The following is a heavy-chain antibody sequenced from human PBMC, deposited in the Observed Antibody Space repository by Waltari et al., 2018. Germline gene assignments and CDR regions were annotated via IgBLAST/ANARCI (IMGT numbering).Heavy chain of an antibody. CDR2: IYYSGRT. D-gene: IGHD3-22*01. CDR1: GGSISSSSYY. CDR3: ARPDSSGYYRPFDY. V-gene: IGHV4-39*01. Sequence: QLQLQESGPGLVKPSETLSLTCTVSGGSISSSSYYWAWIRQPPGKGLEWIWSIYYSGRTYYNPSLKSRVTISVDTSKNQFSLKLSSVTAADTAVYYCARPDSSGYYRPFDYWGQGTLVTVSS. J-gene: IGHJ4*02.